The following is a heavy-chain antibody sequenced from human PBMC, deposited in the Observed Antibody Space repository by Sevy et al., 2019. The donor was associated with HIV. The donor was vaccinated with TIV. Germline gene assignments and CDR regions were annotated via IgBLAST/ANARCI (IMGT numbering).Heavy chain of an antibody. V-gene: IGHV3-30*02. CDR3: AKNTAAAGAGGFDY. D-gene: IGHD6-13*01. Sequence: GGSLRLSCAASRFIFNDYGMHWVRQAPGKGLEWVAFIQYDGNDKYYADSMRGRFTISRDNSKNKLFLQMNSLRSEDTAMYYCAKNTAAAGAGGFDYWGQGTLVTVSS. CDR1: RFIFNDYG. J-gene: IGHJ4*02. CDR2: IQYDGNDK.